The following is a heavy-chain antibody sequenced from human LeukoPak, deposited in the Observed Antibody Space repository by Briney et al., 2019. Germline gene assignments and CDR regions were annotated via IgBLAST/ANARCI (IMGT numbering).Heavy chain of an antibody. D-gene: IGHD2-21*02. V-gene: IGHV3-64*01. CDR2: ISSNGGST. CDR3: ARIKDCGGDCYSGAFDI. CDR1: GFTFSSYA. J-gene: IGHJ3*02. Sequence: GGSLRLSCAASGFTFSSYAMHWVRQAPGKGLEYVSAISSNGGSTYYANSVKGRFTISRDNSKNTLYLQMGSLRAEDMAVYYCARIKDCGGDCYSGAFDIWGEGTMGTVSS.